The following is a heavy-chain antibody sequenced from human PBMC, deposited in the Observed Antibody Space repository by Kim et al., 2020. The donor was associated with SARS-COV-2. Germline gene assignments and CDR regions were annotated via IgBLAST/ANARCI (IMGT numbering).Heavy chain of an antibody. V-gene: IGHV3-15*01. D-gene: IGHD2-15*01. J-gene: IGHJ4*02. CDR1: GFTFSNAW. CDR2: IKSKTDGGTT. CDR3: TTEEWWEPPYFDY. Sequence: GGSLRLSCAASGFTFSNAWMSWVRQAPGKGLEWVGRIKSKTDGGTTDYAAPVKGRFTISRDDSKNTLYLQMNSLKTEDTAVYYCTTEEWWEPPYFDYRGQGTLVTVSS.